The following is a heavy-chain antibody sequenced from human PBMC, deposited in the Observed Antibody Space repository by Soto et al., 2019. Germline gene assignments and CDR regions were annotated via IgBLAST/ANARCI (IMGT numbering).Heavy chain of an antibody. J-gene: IGHJ6*02. D-gene: IGHD6-6*01. Sequence: QVQLVQSGAEVKRPGSSVKVSCKASGDMFRNSAFTWVRQVPGQGLDWMGVIIPLFRKTNVAQKFQGRVTLTADESTSSLYMEVSSLTSEDTAVYYCARARLSNGDPNIYFFYGLDAWGQGTTITVSS. V-gene: IGHV1-69*01. CDR3: ARARLSNGDPNIYFFYGLDA. CDR2: IIPLFRKT. CDR1: GDMFRNSA.